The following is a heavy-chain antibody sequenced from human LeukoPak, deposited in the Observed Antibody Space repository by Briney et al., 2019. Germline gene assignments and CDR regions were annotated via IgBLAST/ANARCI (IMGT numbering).Heavy chain of an antibody. Sequence: NTGGSLRLSCAASGFTFSDYYMSWIRQAPGKGLEWVSYISSSGSTIYYADSVKGRFTISRDNSKNTLYLQMNSLRAEDTAVYYCAKDSDENGSVDYWGQGTLVTVSS. CDR1: GFTFSDYY. J-gene: IGHJ4*02. CDR2: ISSSGSTI. CDR3: AKDSDENGSVDY. V-gene: IGHV3-11*04. D-gene: IGHD3-10*01.